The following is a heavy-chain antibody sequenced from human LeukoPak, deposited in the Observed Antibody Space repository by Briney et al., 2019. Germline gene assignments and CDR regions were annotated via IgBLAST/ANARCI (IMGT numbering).Heavy chain of an antibody. Sequence: PGGSLRLSCAASGFTFSSYAMHWVRQAPGKGLEWVANIKEDGSEKYYLHSVKGRFTISRDNAKNALYLQMNSLRAEDTAVYYCARKGYGDYWGQGTLVTVSS. J-gene: IGHJ4*02. CDR3: ARKGYGDY. CDR2: IKEDGSEK. V-gene: IGHV3-7*03. CDR1: GFTFSSYA. D-gene: IGHD5-12*01.